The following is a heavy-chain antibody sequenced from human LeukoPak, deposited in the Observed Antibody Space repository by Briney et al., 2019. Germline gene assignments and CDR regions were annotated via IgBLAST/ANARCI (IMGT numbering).Heavy chain of an antibody. CDR3: ARDRKYYYHMDV. CDR2: IYHSGST. Sequence: SETLSLTCTVSGGSISSSSYYWGWIRQPPGKGLEWIGTIYHSGSTYYNPSLKTRVTISVDTSKNQFSLNLTSLTAADTAVYYCARDRKYYYHMDVWGKGTTVTVSS. D-gene: IGHD1-14*01. J-gene: IGHJ6*03. CDR1: GGSISSSSYY. V-gene: IGHV4-39*07.